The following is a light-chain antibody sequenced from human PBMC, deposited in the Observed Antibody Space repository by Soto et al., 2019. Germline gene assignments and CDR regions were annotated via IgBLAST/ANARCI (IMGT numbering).Light chain of an antibody. CDR2: EVT. J-gene: IGLJ3*02. V-gene: IGLV2-14*01. CDR1: NSDVGGYNY. Sequence: QSALTQPPSASGSPGQSVTISCTGTNSDVGGYNYVSWYQQHTGKAPKLMIYEVTNRPSGVSNRFSGSKSGNTASLTISGLQAEDEAAYYCNSYTSSTSLVFGGGTQLTVL. CDR3: NSYTSSTSLV.